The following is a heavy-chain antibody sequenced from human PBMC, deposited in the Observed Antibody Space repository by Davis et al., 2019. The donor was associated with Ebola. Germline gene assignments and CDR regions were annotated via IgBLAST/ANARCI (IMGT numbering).Heavy chain of an antibody. CDR2: IWYDGSNK. J-gene: IGHJ4*02. V-gene: IGHV3-33*01. CDR3: ARGYRPPLPTRYSSGWHFDY. D-gene: IGHD6-19*01. CDR1: GFTFSSYG. Sequence: GESLKISCAASGFTFSSYGMHWVRQAPGKGLEWVVVIWYDGSNKYYADSVKGRFTISRDNSKNTLYLQMNSLRAEDTAVYYCARGYRPPLPTRYSSGWHFDYWGQGTLVTVSS.